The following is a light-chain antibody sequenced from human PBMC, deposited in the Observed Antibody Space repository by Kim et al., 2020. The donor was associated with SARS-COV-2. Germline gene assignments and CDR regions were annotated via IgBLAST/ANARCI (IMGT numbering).Light chain of an antibody. CDR3: QHYDLYPYI. CDR2: KAS. V-gene: IGKV1-5*03. Sequence: DIQMTQSPSPLSASVGDRVTISCRASHSISTWLAWFQQKPGKAPTLLIYKASNLQSGVPSRFSGSGSGTEFTLTISSLQPDDFATYYCQHYDLYPYIFGQGTKLEI. J-gene: IGKJ2*01. CDR1: HSISTW.